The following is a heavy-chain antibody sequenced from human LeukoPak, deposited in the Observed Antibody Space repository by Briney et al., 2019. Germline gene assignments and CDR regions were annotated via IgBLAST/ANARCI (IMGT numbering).Heavy chain of an antibody. CDR2: IYTSGTI. V-gene: IGHV4-4*07. Sequence: SETLSLTCTVSGGSISSYYWSWIRQPAGTALEWIGRIYTSGTITYNPSLKSRVTMSVDTSKNQFSLKLSSVTAADTAVYYCARVRTGDFDYWGQGTLVTVSS. CDR1: GGSISSYY. D-gene: IGHD3/OR15-3a*01. J-gene: IGHJ4*02. CDR3: ARVRTGDFDY.